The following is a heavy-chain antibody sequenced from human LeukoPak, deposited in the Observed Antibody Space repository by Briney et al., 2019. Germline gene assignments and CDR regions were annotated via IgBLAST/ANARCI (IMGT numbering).Heavy chain of an antibody. V-gene: IGHV3-7*01. Sequence: GGSLRLSCAASEFMFSDYWMSWVRQAPGKGPEWVASINKDGSEEYYADSVKGRFTVSRDNAKNSLLLQMNNLRVEDTAICYCATYDNWVAGDVWGQGTTVSVSS. CDR2: INKDGSEE. J-gene: IGHJ6*02. CDR3: ATYDNWVAGDV. CDR1: EFMFSDYW. D-gene: IGHD1-1*01.